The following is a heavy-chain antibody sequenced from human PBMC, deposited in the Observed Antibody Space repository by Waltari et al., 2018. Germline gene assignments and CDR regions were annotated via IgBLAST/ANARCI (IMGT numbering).Heavy chain of an antibody. V-gene: IGHV3-30*02. CDR2: IQSDGNNQ. Sequence: QVQLVESGGGVVQPGGSLRLYCAATGFHFSYPGMHWVRQAPGKGLEWVAFIQSDGNNQDYADSVKGRFTISRDNSKNSLYLQMNGLRAEDTAVYYCAKEGLPAYEYWGQGTLVTVSS. CDR3: AKEGLPAYEY. J-gene: IGHJ4*02. CDR1: GFHFSYPG. D-gene: IGHD2-21*01.